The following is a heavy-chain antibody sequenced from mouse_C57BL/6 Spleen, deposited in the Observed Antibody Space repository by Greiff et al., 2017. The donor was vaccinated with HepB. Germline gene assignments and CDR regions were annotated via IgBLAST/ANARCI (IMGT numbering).Heavy chain of an antibody. CDR2: IYPSDSET. CDR3: ASKGDSSGLDY. V-gene: IGHV1-61*01. CDR1: GYTFTSYW. J-gene: IGHJ2*01. Sequence: QVQLQQPGAELVRPGSSVKLSCKASGYTFTSYWMDWVKQRPGQGLEWIGNIYPSDSETHYNQKFKDKATLTVDKSSSTAYMQLSSLTSEDSAVYYCASKGDSSGLDYWGQGTTLTVSS. D-gene: IGHD3-2*02.